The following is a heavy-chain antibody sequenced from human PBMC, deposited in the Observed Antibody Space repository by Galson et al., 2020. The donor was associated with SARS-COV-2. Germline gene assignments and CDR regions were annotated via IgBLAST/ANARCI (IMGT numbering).Heavy chain of an antibody. CDR3: ARRIPGTAAADY. V-gene: IGHV5-51*01. D-gene: IGHD2-2*01. J-gene: IGHJ4*02. CDR2: TYPGASDT. CDR1: GYAFNNYW. Sequence: HGESLKISCKGSGYAFNNYWIGWVRQMPGKGLEWVGITYPGASDTRYSPSFQGQVTISIDKSISTIYLQWSSLKASDATIYYCARRIPGTAAADYWGQGTLVTVSS.